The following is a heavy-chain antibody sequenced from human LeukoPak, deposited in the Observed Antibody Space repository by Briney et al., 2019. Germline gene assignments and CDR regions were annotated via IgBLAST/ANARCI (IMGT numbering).Heavy chain of an antibody. CDR2: TSYSEGT. V-gene: IGHV4-31*03. J-gene: IGHJ4*02. CDR1: GGSVSRGGYY. CDR3: ATADWESFYFDS. Sequence: SETLSLTCTVSGGSVSRGGYYWNWIRQHPGKGLEWIGFTSYSEGTYYNPSLMSRITISVDRSQNQFSLKMRDVTAADTAVYFCATADWESFYFDSWGQGVLVAVSS. D-gene: IGHD1-26*01.